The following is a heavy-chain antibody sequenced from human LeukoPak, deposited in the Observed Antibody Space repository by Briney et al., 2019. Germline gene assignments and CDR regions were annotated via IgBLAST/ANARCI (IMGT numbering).Heavy chain of an antibody. J-gene: IGHJ4*02. CDR3: ARHSGMVDRHFAH. CDR2: IYYSGTT. V-gene: IGHV4-39*01. Sequence: SETLSLTCTVSGGYITSSSYWWGWFRQPPGKGLEWIGCIYYSGTTSYSGTTSYTPSLKSRVTMSVDTSKNTFSLKVTSVTAADTAVYFCARHSGMVDRHFAHWGQGILVPVSS. D-gene: IGHD3-3*01. CDR1: GGYITSSSYW.